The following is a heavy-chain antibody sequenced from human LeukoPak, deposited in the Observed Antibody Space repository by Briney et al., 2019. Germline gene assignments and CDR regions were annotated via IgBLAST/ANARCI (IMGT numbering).Heavy chain of an antibody. V-gene: IGHV4-38-2*02. Sequence: PSETLSLTCTVSGYSISSGYYWGWIRQPPGKGLEWIGSIYHSGSTYYNPSLKSRVTISVDTSKNQFSLKLSSVTAADTAVYYCARFVSGVVVVPAAAGYYHFDYWGQGTLVTVSS. CDR1: GYSISSGYY. D-gene: IGHD2-2*01. J-gene: IGHJ4*02. CDR2: IYHSGST. CDR3: ARFVSGVVVVPAAAGYYHFDY.